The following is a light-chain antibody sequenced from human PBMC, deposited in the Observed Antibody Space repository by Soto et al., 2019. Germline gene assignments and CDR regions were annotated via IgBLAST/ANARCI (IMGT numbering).Light chain of an antibody. CDR1: QSISNF. J-gene: IGKJ5*01. V-gene: IGKV1-39*01. CDR3: QQSYGAPIT. CDR2: SAS. Sequence: DIQMTQSPSSLSASVGDRVTITCRASQSISNFLNWYQQKPGKAPKLLIRSASSLQSGVPSRFSGSGSGTDFTLSSTSLQPEAFATYYCQQSYGAPITFGQGTRLEIK.